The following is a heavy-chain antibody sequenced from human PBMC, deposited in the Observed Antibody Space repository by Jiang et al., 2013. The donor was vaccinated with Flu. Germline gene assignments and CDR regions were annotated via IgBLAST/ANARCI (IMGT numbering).Heavy chain of an antibody. CDR2: IYYSGST. Sequence: LSLTCTVSGGSISSSSYYWGWIRQPPGKGLXWIGSIYYSGSTYYNPSLKSRVTISVDTSKNQFSLKLSSVTAADTAVYYCARPYSSSWYAYFQHWGQGTLVTVSS. J-gene: IGHJ1*01. V-gene: IGHV4-39*07. CDR3: ARPYSSSWYAYFQH. CDR1: GGSISSSSYY. D-gene: IGHD6-13*01.